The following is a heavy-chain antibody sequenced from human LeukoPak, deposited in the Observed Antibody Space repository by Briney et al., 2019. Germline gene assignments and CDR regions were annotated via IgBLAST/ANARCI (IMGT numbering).Heavy chain of an antibody. J-gene: IGHJ4*02. CDR2: IYESGTT. D-gene: IGHD5-18*01. CDR3: ARTAGWSYGFDY. V-gene: IGHV4-31*03. Sequence: SGPTLVNPSQTLSLTCTVFGGSISTGGYYWTWIRQHPGKGLEWIGYIYESGTTYSIPSLESRVTISGDTSKNQFSLKLNSVTAADTAVYYCARTAGWSYGFDYWGQGTLVTVSS. CDR1: GGSISTGGYY.